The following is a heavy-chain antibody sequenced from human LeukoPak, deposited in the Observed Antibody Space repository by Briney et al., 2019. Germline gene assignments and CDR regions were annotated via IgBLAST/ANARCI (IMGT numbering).Heavy chain of an antibody. CDR1: GFTFSDYY. V-gene: IGHV3-11*04. Sequence: GGSLRLSCAASGFTFSDYYMSWIRQAPGKGLEWVSYISTSGSTIYYADSVKGRFTISRDNAKNSLYLQMNSLRAEDTAVYYCASPPIAARAFDYWGQGTLVTVSS. CDR3: ASPPIAARAFDY. D-gene: IGHD6-6*01. J-gene: IGHJ4*02. CDR2: ISTSGSTI.